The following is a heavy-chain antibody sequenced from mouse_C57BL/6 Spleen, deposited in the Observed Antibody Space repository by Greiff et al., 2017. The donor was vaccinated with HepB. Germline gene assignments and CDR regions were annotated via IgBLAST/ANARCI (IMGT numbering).Heavy chain of an antibody. Sequence: DVKLQESGPELVKPGASVKMSCKASGYTFTDYNMHWVKQSHGKSLEWIGYINPNNGGTSYNQKFKGKATLTVNKSSSTAYMELRSLTSEDSAVYYCATTHYYAMDYWGQGTSVTVSS. CDR3: ATTHYYAMDY. CDR2: INPNNGGT. J-gene: IGHJ4*01. CDR1: GYTFTDYN. V-gene: IGHV1-22*01. D-gene: IGHD5-5*01.